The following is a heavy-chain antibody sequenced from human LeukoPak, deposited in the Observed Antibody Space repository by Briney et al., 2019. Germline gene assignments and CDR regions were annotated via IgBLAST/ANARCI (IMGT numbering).Heavy chain of an antibody. CDR1: GYSFTSYW. J-gene: IGHJ4*02. D-gene: IGHD5-12*01. CDR3: ARGKKCGYDFTGEFDY. Sequence: GESLKISCKGSGYSFTSYWIGWVRQMPGKGLEWMGIIYPGDSDTRYSPSFQGQVTLSADKSLSTAYLQWSSLKASDTAMYYCARGKKCGYDFTGEFDYWGQGTLVTVSS. CDR2: IYPGDSDT. V-gene: IGHV5-51*01.